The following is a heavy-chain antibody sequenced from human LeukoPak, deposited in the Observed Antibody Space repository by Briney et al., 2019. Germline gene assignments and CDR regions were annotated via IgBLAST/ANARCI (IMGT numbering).Heavy chain of an antibody. CDR2: INPNSGGT. J-gene: IGHJ4*02. D-gene: IGHD3-16*01. CDR1: GYTFTGYY. CDR3: AREMAGGWFDY. Sequence: GASVKVSCKASGYTFTGYYMHWVRQAPGQGLEWMGRINPNSGGTNYAQKFQGRVTMTRDTSISTAYMELSRPRSDDTAVYYCAREMAGGWFDYWGQGTLVTVSS. V-gene: IGHV1-2*06.